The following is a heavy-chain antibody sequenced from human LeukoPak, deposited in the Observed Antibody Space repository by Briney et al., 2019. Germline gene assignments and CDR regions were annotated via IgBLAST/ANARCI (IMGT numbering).Heavy chain of an antibody. CDR3: ARGPEYYFDY. Sequence: ASVKVSCKASGYTFTGYFIHWVRQAPGQGLEWMGRINPNSGDTKPAQKFQGRVTMTRDTSISTAYMELSRLRSDDTALYYCARGPEYYFDYWGLGTLVTVSS. CDR1: GYTFTGYF. CDR2: INPNSGDT. J-gene: IGHJ4*02. V-gene: IGHV1-2*06.